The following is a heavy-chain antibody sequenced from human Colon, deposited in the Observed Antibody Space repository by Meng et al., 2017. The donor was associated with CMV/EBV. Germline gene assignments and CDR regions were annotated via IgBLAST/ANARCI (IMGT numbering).Heavy chain of an antibody. V-gene: IGHV1-8*01. J-gene: IGHJ5*01. CDR1: EYSCGSYD. CDR3: AGGNSWFVF. Sequence: VSSSTSEYSCGSYDLDWGILTNGQGLESVAWMYPGNGNTTHAQRLQGRINLTRDTSTTTAYLELTNLRSEGAAVYFCAGGNSWFVFWGQGTLVTVSS. CDR2: MYPGNGNT.